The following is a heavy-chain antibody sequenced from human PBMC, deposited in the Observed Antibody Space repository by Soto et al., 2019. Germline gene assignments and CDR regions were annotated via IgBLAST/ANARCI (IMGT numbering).Heavy chain of an antibody. CDR1: VDSISSGYY. Sequence: PSETLSLTCAVSVDSISSGYYWAWIRQPPGKGLEWIGSIYHSGTTYYNPSLKSRVTISVDTSKNQFSLKLGSVTAADSAVYYCPRTDTVGYYTYCGQGTLVTVSS. J-gene: IGHJ4*02. D-gene: IGHD3-3*01. CDR2: IYHSGTT. V-gene: IGHV4-38-2*01. CDR3: PRTDTVGYYTY.